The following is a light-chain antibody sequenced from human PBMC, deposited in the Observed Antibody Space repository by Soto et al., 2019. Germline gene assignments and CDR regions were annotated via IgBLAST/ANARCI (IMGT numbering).Light chain of an antibody. Sequence: DIQMTHSPSSLSASLGDRVTITCRASQSISSYLNWYQQKPGKAPKLLIYAASSLQSGVPSRFNGTRSGTDFTLTISSLQPEDFATYYCQQSYSSPWTFGRGTKVDIK. CDR1: QSISSY. CDR2: AAS. J-gene: IGKJ1*01. CDR3: QQSYSSPWT. V-gene: IGKV1-39*01.